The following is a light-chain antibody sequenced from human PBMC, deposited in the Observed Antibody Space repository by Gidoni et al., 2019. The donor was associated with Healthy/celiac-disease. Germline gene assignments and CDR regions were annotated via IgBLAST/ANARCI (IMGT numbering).Light chain of an antibody. V-gene: IGKV1-39*01. Sequence: IQMTQSPSSLSASVGERVTITCRASQSISSYLNWYQQKPGKAPKLLIYAASSLQSGVPSRFSGSGSGTDFTLTISSLQPEDFATYYCQQSYSTSPYTFGQGTKLEIK. J-gene: IGKJ2*01. CDR1: QSISSY. CDR2: AAS. CDR3: QQSYSTSPYT.